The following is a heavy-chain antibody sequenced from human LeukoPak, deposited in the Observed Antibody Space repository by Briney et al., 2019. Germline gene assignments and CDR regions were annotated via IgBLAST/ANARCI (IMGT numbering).Heavy chain of an antibody. J-gene: IGHJ4*02. CDR3: ARDIWGEVDY. CDR2: IYTSGST. D-gene: IGHD2-21*01. V-gene: IGHV4-61*02. CDR1: GGSISSGCYY. Sequence: SETLSLTCTVSGGSISSGCYYWSWIRQPAGKGLEWIGRIYTSGSTNYNPSLKSRVTISVDTSKNQFSLKLSSVTAADTAVYYCARDIWGEVDYWGQGTLVTVSS.